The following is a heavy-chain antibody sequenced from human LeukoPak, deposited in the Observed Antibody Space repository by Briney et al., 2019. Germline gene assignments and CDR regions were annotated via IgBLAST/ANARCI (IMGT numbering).Heavy chain of an antibody. CDR2: IKQDGSEK. J-gene: IGHJ6*02. CDR3: ARERYGSSPGMDV. CDR1: GFTFSSYW. Sequence: GGSLRLSCAASGFTFSSYWMSWVRQAPGKGLEWVANIKQDGSEKYYVDSVKGRFTISRDNAKNSLYLQMNSLRAEDTAVYYCARERYGSSPGMDVWGQGTTVTVSS. V-gene: IGHV3-7*01. D-gene: IGHD3-10*01.